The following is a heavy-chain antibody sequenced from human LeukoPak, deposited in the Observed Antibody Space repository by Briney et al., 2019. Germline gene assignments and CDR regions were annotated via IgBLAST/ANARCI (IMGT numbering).Heavy chain of an antibody. D-gene: IGHD3-10*01. V-gene: IGHV1-69*13. J-gene: IGHJ4*02. CDR1: GGTFSSYA. CDR2: IIPIFGTA. Sequence: SVTVSCTASGGTFSSYAISWVRQAPGQGLEWMGGIIPIFGTANYAQKFQGRVTITADESTSTAYMELSSLRSEDTAVYYCAITLWFGELTNYFDYWGQGTLVTVSS. CDR3: AITLWFGELTNYFDY.